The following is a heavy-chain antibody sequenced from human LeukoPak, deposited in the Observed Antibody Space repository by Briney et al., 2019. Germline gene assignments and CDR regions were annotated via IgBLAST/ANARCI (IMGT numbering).Heavy chain of an antibody. V-gene: IGHV3-30*18. D-gene: IGHD1-14*01. J-gene: IGHJ4*02. CDR2: ISYDGSNK. CDR1: GFTFSSYW. CDR3: AKDKTGNSDY. Sequence: GGSLRLSCAASGFTFSSYWMSWVRQAPGKGLEWVAVISYDGSNKYYADSVKGRFTISRDNSKNTLYLQMNSLRAEDTAVYYCAKDKTGNSDYWGQGTLVTVSS.